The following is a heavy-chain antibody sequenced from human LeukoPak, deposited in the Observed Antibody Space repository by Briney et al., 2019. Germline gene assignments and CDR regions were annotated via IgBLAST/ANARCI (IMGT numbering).Heavy chain of an antibody. Sequence: SETLSLTCTVSGGSISSSGYYWSWIRQPPGKGLEWIGHIYHSGSTNYSPSLKSRVTMSVDRSKNQFSLKLSSVTAADTALYYCARKGDRGSTGFFDYWGQGTLVTVSS. CDR3: ARKGDRGSTGFFDY. J-gene: IGHJ4*02. D-gene: IGHD1-26*01. CDR1: GGSISSSGYY. V-gene: IGHV4-61*08. CDR2: IYHSGST.